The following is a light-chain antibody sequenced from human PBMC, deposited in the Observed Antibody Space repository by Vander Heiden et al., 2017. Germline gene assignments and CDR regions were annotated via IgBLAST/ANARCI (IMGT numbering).Light chain of an antibody. V-gene: IGLV1-47*01. CDR1: SSNIRSNY. CDR2: RNN. Sequence: SVRTQLPSESGTPGQRVTISCSGSSSNIRSNYVYWFQQLPGTAPKLLIYRNNQRPSGVPDRFSGSKSGTSASLDISGLRSEDEADYYCAAWDDSLSGYVFGAGTKVTVL. J-gene: IGLJ1*01. CDR3: AAWDDSLSGYV.